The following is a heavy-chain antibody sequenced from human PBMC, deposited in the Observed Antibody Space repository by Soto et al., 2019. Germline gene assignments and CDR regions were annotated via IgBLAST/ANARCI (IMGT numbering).Heavy chain of an antibody. Sequence: QVQLQESGPGLVKPSETLSLTCTVSGGSINNYYWSWFRQPPGKGLEWIGSIYYRGSANSNPSLKSRLTISVDTSTNQFSLKLSSVTAGDTATYYCVRANYFDFWGQGTVVTVSS. CDR3: VRANYFDF. CDR1: GGSINNYY. J-gene: IGHJ4*02. V-gene: IGHV4-59*01. CDR2: IYYRGSA.